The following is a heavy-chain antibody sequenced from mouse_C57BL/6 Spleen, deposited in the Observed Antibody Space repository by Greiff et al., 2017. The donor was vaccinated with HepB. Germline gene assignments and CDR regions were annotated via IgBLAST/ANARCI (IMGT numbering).Heavy chain of an antibody. CDR2: ISYDGSN. J-gene: IGHJ1*03. V-gene: IGHV3-6*01. CDR3: APHYRDWYFDV. Sequence: EVKLMESGPGLVKPSQSLSLTCSVTGYSITSGYYWNWLRQFPGNKLEWMGYISYDGSNNYNPSLKNRISITRYTSKNQFFLKLNSVTTEDTATYYCAPHYRDWYFDVWGTGTTVTVSS. D-gene: IGHD2-12*01. CDR1: GYSITSGYY.